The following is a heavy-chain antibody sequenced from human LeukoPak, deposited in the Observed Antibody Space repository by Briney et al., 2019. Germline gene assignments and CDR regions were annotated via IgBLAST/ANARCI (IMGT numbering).Heavy chain of an antibody. CDR2: IIPIFGTA. D-gene: IGHD1-26*01. J-gene: IGHJ6*03. Sequence: ASVKVSCKASGGTFSSYAISWVRQAPGQGLEWMGGIIPIFGTANYAQKFQGRVTITADGSTSTAYMELSSLRSEDTAVYYCARGRSSGSVGGYYMDVWGKGTTVTVSS. CDR3: ARGRSSGSVGGYYMDV. V-gene: IGHV1-69*13. CDR1: GGTFSSYA.